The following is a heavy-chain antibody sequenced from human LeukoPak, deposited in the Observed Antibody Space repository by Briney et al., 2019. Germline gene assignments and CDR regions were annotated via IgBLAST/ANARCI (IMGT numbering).Heavy chain of an antibody. V-gene: IGHV3-30*02. CDR1: GFTFSSYG. D-gene: IGHD3-3*01. CDR3: AKISGHTYYDFWSGYYTSDY. CDR2: IRYDGSNK. Sequence: GGSLRLSCAASGFTFSSYGMHWVRRAPGKGLEWVAFIRYDGSNKYYADSVKGRFTISRDNSKNTLYLQMNSLRAEDTAVYYCAKISGHTYYDFWSGYYTSDYWGQGTLVTVSS. J-gene: IGHJ4*02.